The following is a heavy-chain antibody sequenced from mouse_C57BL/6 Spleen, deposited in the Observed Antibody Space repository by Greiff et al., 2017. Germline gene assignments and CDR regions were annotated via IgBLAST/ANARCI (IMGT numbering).Heavy chain of an antibody. Sequence: QVQLQQSGPELVKPGASVKLSCKASGYTFTSSDINWVKQRPGQGLEWIGWIYPRYGSTKYNEKFTGKATLTVDTYSSTAYMELHSLTSEDSAVYFCARFGGYFDVGGTGTTVTVSS. CDR2: IYPRYGST. CDR3: ARFGGYFDV. CDR1: GYTFTSSD. J-gene: IGHJ1*03. V-gene: IGHV1-85*01.